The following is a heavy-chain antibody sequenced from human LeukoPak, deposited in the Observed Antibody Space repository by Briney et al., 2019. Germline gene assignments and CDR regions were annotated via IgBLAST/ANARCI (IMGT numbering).Heavy chain of an antibody. Sequence: GGSLRLSCAASGFTVSSNYMSWVRQAPGKGLEWVSSISGSGDSTYYADSVKGRFTISRDNAKNSLYLQMNSLRAEDTAVYYCAELGITMIGGVWGKGTTVTISS. CDR2: ISGSGDST. D-gene: IGHD3-10*02. J-gene: IGHJ6*04. CDR1: GFTVSSNY. CDR3: AELGITMIGGV. V-gene: IGHV3-69-1*02.